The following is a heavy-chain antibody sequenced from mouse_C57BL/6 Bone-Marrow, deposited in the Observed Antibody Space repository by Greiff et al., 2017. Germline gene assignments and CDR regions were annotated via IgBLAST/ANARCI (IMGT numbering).Heavy chain of an antibody. Sequence: EVKLVESGGGLVKPGGSLKLSCAASGFTFSDYGMHWVRQAPEKGLEWVAYISSGSSPIYYADTVKGRFTISRDNAKNTLFLQMTRLRSEDTAMYYCAGGRYFDVWGTGTTVTVSS. V-gene: IGHV5-17*01. J-gene: IGHJ1*03. CDR1: GFTFSDYG. CDR3: AGGRYFDV. CDR2: ISSGSSPI.